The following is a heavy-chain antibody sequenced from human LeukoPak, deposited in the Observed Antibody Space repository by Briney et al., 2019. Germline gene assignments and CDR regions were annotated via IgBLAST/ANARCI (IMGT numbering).Heavy chain of an antibody. CDR2: IRFDGSNK. J-gene: IGHJ4*02. CDR1: GFTFSSYG. D-gene: IGHD4-17*01. Sequence: PGRSLRLSCAASGFTFSSYGIHWVRQAPGKGLEWVAFIRFDGSNKYYADSLKGRFTISRDNSKNTLYLQMNSLRAEDTALYYCVKDPGDYPRGYFDYWGQGTLVTVFS. V-gene: IGHV3-30*02. CDR3: VKDPGDYPRGYFDY.